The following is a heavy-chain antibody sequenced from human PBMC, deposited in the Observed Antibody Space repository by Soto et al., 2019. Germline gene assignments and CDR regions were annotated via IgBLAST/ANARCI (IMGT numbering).Heavy chain of an antibody. CDR3: ASSYRRYCSCGSCYSYSYYYMDV. CDR2: IYYSGST. D-gene: IGHD2-15*01. J-gene: IGHJ6*03. CDR1: GGSISSYY. Sequence: QVQLQESGPGLVKPSEPLSLTCTVSGGSISSYYWSWIRQPPGKGLEWIGYIYYSGSTNYNPSLKSRCTTSGHTSYNHFSLKLSSVTAAYTAVYYCASSYRRYCSCGSCYSYSYYYMDVWGKGTTVTVSS. V-gene: IGHV4-59*01.